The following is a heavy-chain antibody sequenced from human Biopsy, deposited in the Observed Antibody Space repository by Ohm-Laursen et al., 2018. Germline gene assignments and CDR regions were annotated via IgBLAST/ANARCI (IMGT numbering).Heavy chain of an antibody. CDR1: GFTFSSRA. CDR3: ARDIGGGRAFDT. V-gene: IGHV3-21*05. CDR2: ITSSSTYI. Sequence: SLRLSCAASGFTFSSRAMTWVRQAPGKGLEWVSYITSSSTYINYVDSVKGRFTISRDNAENSLYLQMNSLRAEDTAVYYCARDIGGGRAFDTWGQGTMVTVSS. D-gene: IGHD3-10*01. J-gene: IGHJ3*02.